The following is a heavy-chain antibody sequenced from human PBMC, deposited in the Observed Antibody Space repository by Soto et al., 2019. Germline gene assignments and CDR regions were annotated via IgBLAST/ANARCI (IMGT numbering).Heavy chain of an antibody. V-gene: IGHV3-23*01. D-gene: IGHD6-13*01. J-gene: IGHJ4*02. Sequence: EVQLLESGGGLVQPGGSLRLSCAASGFTFSSYAMSWVRQAPGKGLEWVSAISGSGGSTYYADSVKGRFTISRDNSKNTLYMQMNSRRAEDTAVYYCAKSAGYSSSWYVRKAPLRPYYFDYWGQGTLVTVSS. CDR1: GFTFSSYA. CDR2: ISGSGGST. CDR3: AKSAGYSSSWYVRKAPLRPYYFDY.